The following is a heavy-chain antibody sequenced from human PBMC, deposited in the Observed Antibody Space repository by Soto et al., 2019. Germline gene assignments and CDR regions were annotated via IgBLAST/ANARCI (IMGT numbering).Heavy chain of an antibody. CDR1: GGTFSTYS. CDR3: TIGSWSGEVFDI. J-gene: IGHJ3*02. CDR2: IIPMLGVR. V-gene: IGHV1-69*02. D-gene: IGHD4-17*01. Sequence: QVQLVQSGAEVKKPGSSVKVSCKDSGGTFSTYSMFWVRQAPGQGLEWMGRIIPMLGVRNFAQRFQDRVTITADKSTATVHKELSSLRSEDTALYYCTIGSWSGEVFDIWGQGTMVTVSS.